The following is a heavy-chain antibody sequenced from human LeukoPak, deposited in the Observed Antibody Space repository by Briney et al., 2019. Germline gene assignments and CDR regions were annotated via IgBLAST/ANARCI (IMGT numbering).Heavy chain of an antibody. J-gene: IGHJ4*02. CDR1: GFTFSTYA. Sequence: PGGSLRLSCAASGFTFSTYAMSWVRQAPGKGPEWVSLISGSGGSTYYADSVKGRFTISRDTSKNKLYLQMNSRRAGDTAVYYCSLYYDSSGNTSPLPNWGQEPLVTVSS. D-gene: IGHD3-22*01. V-gene: IGHV3-23*01. CDR3: SLYYDSSGNTSPLPN. CDR2: ISGSGGST.